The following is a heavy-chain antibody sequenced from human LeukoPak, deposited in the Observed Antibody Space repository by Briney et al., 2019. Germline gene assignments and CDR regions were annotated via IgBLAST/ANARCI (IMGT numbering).Heavy chain of an antibody. V-gene: IGHV4-39*01. J-gene: IGHJ6*03. CDR3: ARHRYYYYMDV. CDR1: GGSISSSSYY. Sequence: KPSETLSLTCTVSGGSISSSSYYWGWIRQPPGKGLEWIGSIYSGSTYYNPSLKSRVTISVDTSKNQFSLKLSSVTAADTAVYYCARHRYYYYMDVWGKGTTVTISS. CDR2: IYSGST.